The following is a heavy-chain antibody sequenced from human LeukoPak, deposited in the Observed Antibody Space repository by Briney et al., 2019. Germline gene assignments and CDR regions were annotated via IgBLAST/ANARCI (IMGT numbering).Heavy chain of an antibody. CDR2: INHSGST. CDR3: ARDGYSSGWYNYYYYYGMDV. D-gene: IGHD6-19*01. J-gene: IGHJ6*02. CDR1: GGSISSYY. Sequence: PSETLSLTCTVSGGSISSYYWSWIRQPPGKGLEWIGEINHSGSTNYNPSLKSRVTISVDTSKNQFSLKLSSVTAADTAVYYCARDGYSSGWYNYYYYYGMDVWGQGTTVTVSS. V-gene: IGHV4-34*01.